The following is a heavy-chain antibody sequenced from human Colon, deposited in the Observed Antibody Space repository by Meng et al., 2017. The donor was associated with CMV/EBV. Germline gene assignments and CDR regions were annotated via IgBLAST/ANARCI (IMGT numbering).Heavy chain of an antibody. CDR2: ISENGRTI. V-gene: IGHV3-48*04. CDR1: GFTFSSYA. Sequence: GESLKISCAASGFTFSSYAMSWVRQAPGKGLEWVSYISENGRTIYYADSVKGRFTISRDNAKKSLFLQMNSLRGEDTAVYYCARALSGDGMDVWGQGTTVTVSS. J-gene: IGHJ6*02. CDR3: ARALSGDGMDV. D-gene: IGHD3-10*01.